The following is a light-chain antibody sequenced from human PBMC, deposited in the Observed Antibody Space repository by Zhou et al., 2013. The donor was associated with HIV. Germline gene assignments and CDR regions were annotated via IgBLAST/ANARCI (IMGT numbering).Light chain of an antibody. J-gene: IGKJ2*01. CDR3: QQRSTWPPKYT. CDR1: QSVSSN. Sequence: EIVMTQSPATLSVSPGERATLSCRASQSVSSNVAWYQQKPGQAPRLLIYGASTRANGIPARFSGSGSGADFTLTISSLEPEDFAVYYCQQRSTWPPKYTFGQGTKLEI. CDR2: GAS. V-gene: IGKV3-15*01.